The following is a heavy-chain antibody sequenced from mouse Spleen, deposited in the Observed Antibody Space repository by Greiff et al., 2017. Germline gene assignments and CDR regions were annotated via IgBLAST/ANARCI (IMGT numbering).Heavy chain of an antibody. Sequence: VQLQQSGAELARPGASVKMSCKASGYTFTSYTMHWVKQRPGQGLEWIGYINPSSGYTKYNQKFKDKATLTADKSSSTAYMQLSSLTSEDSAVYYCARPEFITTAYYFEYWGQGTTLTVSS. CDR3: ARPEFITTAYYFEY. V-gene: IGHV1-4*01. CDR2: INPSSGYT. CDR1: GYTFTSYT. J-gene: IGHJ2*01. D-gene: IGHD1-1*01.